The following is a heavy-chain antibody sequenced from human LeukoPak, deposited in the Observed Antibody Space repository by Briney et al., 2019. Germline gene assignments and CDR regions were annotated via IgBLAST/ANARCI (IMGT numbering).Heavy chain of an antibody. CDR3: TRYPRLRGGDTAFVS. D-gene: IGHD2-21*02. V-gene: IGHV3-7*01. Sequence: GGSLRLSCAVSGFIFSKSWMNWVRQAPGKGLEWVASIDQDGSEANYVDSVKGRFTISRDNSKNSLSLQMNSLRVEDTAVYYCTRYPRLRGGDTAFVSWGQGTLVTVSS. CDR2: IDQDGSEA. CDR1: GFIFSKSW. J-gene: IGHJ4*02.